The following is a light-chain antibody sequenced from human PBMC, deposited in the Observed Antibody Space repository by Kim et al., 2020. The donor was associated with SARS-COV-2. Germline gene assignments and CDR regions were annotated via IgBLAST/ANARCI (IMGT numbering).Light chain of an antibody. V-gene: IGKV1-39*01. CDR2: GAS. CDR1: QRISNH. Sequence: SLREQGTIPCPASQRISNHFDWVQPKTRKVPNVLIYGASSLQGGVPSRFSGSGSGTDFTLTISSLQPEDFATYYCQQTYSLPLTFGGGTKVEIK. CDR3: QQTYSLPLT. J-gene: IGKJ4*01.